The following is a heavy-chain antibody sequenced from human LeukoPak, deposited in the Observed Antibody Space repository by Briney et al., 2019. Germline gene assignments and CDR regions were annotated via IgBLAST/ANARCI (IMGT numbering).Heavy chain of an antibody. D-gene: IGHD6-19*01. J-gene: IGHJ4*02. CDR3: ARDPGVRWLVGFDY. V-gene: IGHV3-33*01. Sequence: PGGSLRLSCAASGFTFSSYGMHWVRQAPGKGLEWVVDVWYDGTNKYYADSVKGRFTISRDNSKNTLYLQMNSLRAEDTAVYYCARDPGVRWLVGFDYWGQGTLDTVSS. CDR1: GFTFSSYG. CDR2: VWYDGTNK.